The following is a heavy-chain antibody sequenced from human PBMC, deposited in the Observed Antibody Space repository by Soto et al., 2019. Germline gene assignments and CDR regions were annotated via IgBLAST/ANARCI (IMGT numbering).Heavy chain of an antibody. CDR2: VHHTGST. V-gene: IGHV4-30-2*01. CDR3: GRADVYTSQGDYFVY. J-gene: IGHJ4*02. CDR1: GASISGGGNS. D-gene: IGHD1-20*01. Sequence: PSETLSLTCAVSGASISGGGNSWNWIRQPPGKGLEWIGYVHHTGSTYYTPSLKSRVTISLDRSKNQFYLKLTSVTAADTAVYYCGRADVYTSQGDYFVYWGQGALVNVST.